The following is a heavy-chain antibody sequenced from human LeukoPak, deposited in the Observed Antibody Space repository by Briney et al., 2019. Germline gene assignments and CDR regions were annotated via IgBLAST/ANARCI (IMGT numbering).Heavy chain of an antibody. J-gene: IGHJ3*02. D-gene: IGHD2-2*01. CDR2: ISYSGST. V-gene: IGHV4-34*01. CDR3: ARKYCSTISCSYGFDI. Sequence: SETLSLTCAVYVESFSGYYWSWIRQAPGKGLEWIGEISYSGSTSYNPSLESRVTISVDTSKNQFSLKLRSVTAADTAMYFCARKYCSTISCSYGFDIWGQGTKVTVSS. CDR1: VESFSGYY.